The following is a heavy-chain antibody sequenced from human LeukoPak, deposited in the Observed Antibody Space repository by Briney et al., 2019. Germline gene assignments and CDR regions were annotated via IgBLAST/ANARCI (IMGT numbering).Heavy chain of an antibody. J-gene: IGHJ4*02. CDR3: ARGGGVFDY. D-gene: IGHD2-8*02. CDR1: GGSISNYY. CDR2: IYYSGTT. V-gene: IGHV4-59*01. Sequence: SETLSLTCSVSGGSISNYYWSWIRQPPGKGLEWIGYIYYSGTTNYNPSLKSRVTISVDTSEGQFSLKLNSMTAADTAVYYCARGGGVFDYWGQGTLVTVSS.